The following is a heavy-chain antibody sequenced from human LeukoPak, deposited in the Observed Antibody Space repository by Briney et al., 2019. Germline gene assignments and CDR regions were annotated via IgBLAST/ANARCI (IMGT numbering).Heavy chain of an antibody. Sequence: SVKVSCKASGFTFTSSAVQWVRQARGQRLEWIGWIVVGSGNTNYAQKFQERVPITRDMSTSTAYMELSSLRSEDTAMYYCAASPDYYDSSGYSYYFDYWGQGTLVTVSS. J-gene: IGHJ4*02. CDR1: GFTFTSSA. CDR3: AASPDYYDSSGYSYYFDY. D-gene: IGHD3-22*01. V-gene: IGHV1-58*01. CDR2: IVVGSGNT.